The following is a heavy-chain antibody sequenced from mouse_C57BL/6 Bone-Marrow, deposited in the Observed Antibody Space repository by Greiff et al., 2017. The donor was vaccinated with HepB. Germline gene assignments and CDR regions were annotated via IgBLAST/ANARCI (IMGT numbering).Heavy chain of an antibody. CDR2: IHPNSGST. D-gene: IGHD1-1*01. CDR1: GYTFTSYW. J-gene: IGHJ4*01. Sequence: QVQLKQPGAELVKPGASVKLSCKASGYTFTSYWMHWVKQRPGQGLEWIGMIHPNSGSTNYNEKFKSKATLTVDKSSSTAYMQLSSLTSEDSAVYYCAPITTVVARAMDYWGQGTSVTVSS. CDR3: APITTVVARAMDY. V-gene: IGHV1-64*01.